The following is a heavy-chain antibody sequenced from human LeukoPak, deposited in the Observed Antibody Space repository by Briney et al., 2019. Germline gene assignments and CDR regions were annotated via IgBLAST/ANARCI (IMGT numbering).Heavy chain of an antibody. D-gene: IGHD1-1*01. J-gene: IGHJ3*02. CDR2: IHYSGST. V-gene: IGHV4-59*01. CDR3: ARDTNVGTPFDI. Sequence: KASETLSLTCTVSGGSISSYYWSWIRQPPGKGLEWIGYIHYSGSTNYNPSLKSRVTISVDTSKNQFSLKLSSVTAADTAVYYCARDTNVGTPFDIWGQGTMVTVSS. CDR1: GGSISSYY.